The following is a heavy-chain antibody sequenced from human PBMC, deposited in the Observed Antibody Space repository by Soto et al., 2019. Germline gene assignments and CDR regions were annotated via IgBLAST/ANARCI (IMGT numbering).Heavy chain of an antibody. CDR2: IDPSDSYT. CDR1: GYSFTIYC. CDR3: ARQRTGTTRYGMDV. D-gene: IGHD1-7*01. J-gene: IGHJ6*02. Sequence: GESLKISCDGSGYSFTIYCISLVRQMPGKGLEWMGRIDPSDSYTNYSPSFQGHVTISADKSISTAYLQWSSLKASDTAMYYCARQRTGTTRYGMDVWGQGTTVTVSS. V-gene: IGHV5-10-1*01.